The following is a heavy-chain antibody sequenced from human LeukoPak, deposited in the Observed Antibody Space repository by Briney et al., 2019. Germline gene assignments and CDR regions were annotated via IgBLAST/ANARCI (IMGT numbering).Heavy chain of an antibody. CDR3: ARSAPWIQLWFDY. V-gene: IGHV3-48*03. Sequence: GGSLRPSCAASGFTFSSYEMNWVRQAPGKGLEWVSYISSSGSTIYYADSVKGRFTISRDNAKNSLYLQMNSLRAEDTAVYYCARSAPWIQLWFDYWGQGTLVTVSS. CDR2: ISSSGSTI. CDR1: GFTFSSYE. D-gene: IGHD5-18*01. J-gene: IGHJ4*02.